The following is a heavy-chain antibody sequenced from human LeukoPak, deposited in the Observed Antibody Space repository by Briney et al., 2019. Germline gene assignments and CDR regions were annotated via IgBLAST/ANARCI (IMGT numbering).Heavy chain of an antibody. J-gene: IGHJ1*01. D-gene: IGHD3-22*01. V-gene: IGHV3-48*03. CDR3: ARGAHYYDSSGYFYFQH. Sequence: GGSLSLSCAASGFTFSSYEMNWVRQAPGKGLEWVSYISSSGSTIYYADPVKGRFTNSRDNAKNSLYLQMNSLRAEDTAVYYCARGAHYYDSSGYFYFQHWGQGTLVTVSS. CDR2: ISSSGSTI. CDR1: GFTFSSYE.